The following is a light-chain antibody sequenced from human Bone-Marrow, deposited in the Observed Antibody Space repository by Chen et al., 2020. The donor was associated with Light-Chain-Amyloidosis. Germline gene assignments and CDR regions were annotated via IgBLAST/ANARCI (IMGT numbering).Light chain of an antibody. CDR1: QNINRW. J-gene: IGKJ4*01. CDR3: QHYDLYSSLT. CDR2: DAS. Sequence: DIQMTQSPSTLSASVGDRVTITCRASQNINRWLAWYQQRTGKAPKLLIYDASTLQSGAPSRFSGSGSGTEFTITINSLQPDDFATYYCQHYDLYSSLTFGGGTKVEIK. V-gene: IGKV1-5*01.